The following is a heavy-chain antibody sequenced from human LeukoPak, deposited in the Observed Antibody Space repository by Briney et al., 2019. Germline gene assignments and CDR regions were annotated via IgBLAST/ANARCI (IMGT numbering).Heavy chain of an antibody. V-gene: IGHV3-7*01. J-gene: IGHJ4*02. CDR2: IKQDGSEK. CDR3: ARDVGQQQLVCLDF. D-gene: IGHD6-13*01. Sequence: GGSLRLSCAASGFTFSSYWMSWVRQAPGKGLEWVANIKQDGSEKYYVDSMKGRFTISRDNAKNSLYLQMNSLRAEDTAVYYCARDVGQQQLVCLDFWGQGALVTVSS. CDR1: GFTFSSYW.